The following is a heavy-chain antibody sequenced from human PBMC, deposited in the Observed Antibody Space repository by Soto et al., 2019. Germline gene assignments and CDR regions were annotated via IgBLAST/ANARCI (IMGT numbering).Heavy chain of an antibody. CDR2: ISGRGGST. V-gene: IGHV3-23*01. Sequence: EGSLRLPCAASGSTFRSYALSWLAQAPGKGLEWVSAISGRGGSTYYTDSVKGRFTISRDNSKNTLYLQMNSLRAEDTAVYYCAKDSVAGHFWYYGMDVWGQGTTVTVSS. CDR1: GSTFRSYA. D-gene: IGHD6-19*01. J-gene: IGHJ6*02. CDR3: AKDSVAGHFWYYGMDV.